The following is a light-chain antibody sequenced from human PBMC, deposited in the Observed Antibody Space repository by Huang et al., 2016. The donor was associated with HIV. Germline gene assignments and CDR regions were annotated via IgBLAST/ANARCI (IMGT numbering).Light chain of an antibody. CDR2: DAS. J-gene: IGKJ2*01. CDR1: QEIRKY. V-gene: IGKV1-33*01. Sequence: DIQMTQSPSSLSASVGDRVTITCQASQEIRKYLNWYQQKPGKAPNLLIYDASNVQTGVPSRFVGVGSGTDFTFTISSLQPEDIATYYCQQSDSLPYTFGQGTKLEIK. CDR3: QQSDSLPYT.